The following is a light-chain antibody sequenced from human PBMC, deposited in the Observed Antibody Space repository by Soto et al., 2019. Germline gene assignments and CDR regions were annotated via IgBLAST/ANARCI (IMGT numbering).Light chain of an antibody. CDR1: QSVSSSY. Sequence: EIVLTQSPGTLSLSPGERATLSCRASQSVSSSYLAWYQQKPGHAPRLLIYGASSRATGIPHRFSGSGSGKDFILTISRLEPEDFAVYYWKKYRRSPLTFGPGTKVEIK. CDR2: GAS. J-gene: IGKJ1*01. V-gene: IGKV3-20*01. CDR3: KKYRRSPLT.